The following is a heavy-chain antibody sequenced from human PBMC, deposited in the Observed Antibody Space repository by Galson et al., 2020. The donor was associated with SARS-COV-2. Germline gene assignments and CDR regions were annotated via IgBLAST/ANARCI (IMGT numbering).Heavy chain of an antibody. CDR1: GFTFSSYA. CDR2: ISYDGSNK. D-gene: IGHD3-9*01. J-gene: IGHJ6*03. V-gene: IGHV3-30*01. Sequence: GESLKISCAASGFTFSSYAMHWVRQAPGKGLEWVAVISYDGSNKYYADSVKGRFTISRDNSKNTLYLQMNSLRAEDTAVYYCARDGTYYDILTGYYPRWKHYYYYYMDVWGKGTTVTFSS. CDR3: ARDGTYYDILTGYYPRWKHYYYYYMDV.